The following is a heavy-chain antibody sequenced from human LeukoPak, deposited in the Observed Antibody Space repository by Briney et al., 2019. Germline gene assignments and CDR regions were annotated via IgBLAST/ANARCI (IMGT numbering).Heavy chain of an antibody. CDR2: IYYSGST. CDR1: GGSISSGSYY. V-gene: IGHV4-39*01. CDR3: ASIVTNDAFDI. D-gene: IGHD4-11*01. J-gene: IGHJ3*02. Sequence: SETLSLACTVSGGSISSGSYYWGWIRQPPGKGLEWIGSIYYSGSTYYNPSLKSRVTISVDTSKNQFSLKLSSVTAADTAVYYCASIVTNDAFDIWGQGTMVTVSS.